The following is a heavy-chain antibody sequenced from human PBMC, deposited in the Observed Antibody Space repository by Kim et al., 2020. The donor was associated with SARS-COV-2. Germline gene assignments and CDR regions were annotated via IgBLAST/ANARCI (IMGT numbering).Heavy chain of an antibody. D-gene: IGHD3-10*01. Sequence: PSLKSRVTIAVDTSNNHFSLKLSSVTAADTAVYFCARIDFYGSGSYAPLDQWGQGTLVTVSS. V-gene: IGHV4-34*01. J-gene: IGHJ4*02. CDR3: ARIDFYGSGSYAPLDQ.